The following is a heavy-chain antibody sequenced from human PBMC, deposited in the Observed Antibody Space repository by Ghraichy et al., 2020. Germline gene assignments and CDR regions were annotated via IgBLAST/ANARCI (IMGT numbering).Heavy chain of an antibody. Sequence: ASVKVSCKASGYTFTSYYMHWVRQAPGQGLEWMGIINPSGGSTSYAQKFQGRVTMTRDTSTSTVYMELSSLRSEDTAVYYCARAQHYYDSSGYYYVGGSFYYYYYGMDVWGQGTTVTVSS. D-gene: IGHD3-22*01. CDR1: GYTFTSYY. V-gene: IGHV1-46*01. J-gene: IGHJ6*02. CDR2: INPSGGST. CDR3: ARAQHYYDSSGYYYVGGSFYYYYYGMDV.